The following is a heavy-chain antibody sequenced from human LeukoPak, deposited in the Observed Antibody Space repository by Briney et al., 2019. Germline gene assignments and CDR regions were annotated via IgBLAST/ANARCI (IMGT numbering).Heavy chain of an antibody. CDR3: ARDSAYCSSTSCTYGFDP. Sequence: GGSLRLSCAASGFTFSSYAMHWVRQAPGKGLEWVAVISYDGSNKYYADSVKGRFTISRDNSKNTLYLQMNSLRVEDTAVYYCARDSAYCSSTSCTYGFDPWGQGTLVTVSS. D-gene: IGHD2-2*01. J-gene: IGHJ5*02. V-gene: IGHV3-30-3*01. CDR2: ISYDGSNK. CDR1: GFTFSSYA.